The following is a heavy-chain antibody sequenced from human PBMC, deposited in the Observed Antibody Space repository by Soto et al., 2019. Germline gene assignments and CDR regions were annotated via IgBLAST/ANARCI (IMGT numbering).Heavy chain of an antibody. CDR3: ARDLRGGYDYSLGY. CDR1: GFTFSSYA. D-gene: IGHD5-12*01. V-gene: IGHV3-64*01. J-gene: IGHJ4*02. Sequence: GGSLRLSCAASGFTFSSYAMHWVRQAPGKGLEYVSAISSNGGSTYYATSVKGRFTISGDNSKNTLYLQMGSLRAEDMAVYYCARDLRGGYDYSLGYWGQGTLVTVSS. CDR2: ISSNGGST.